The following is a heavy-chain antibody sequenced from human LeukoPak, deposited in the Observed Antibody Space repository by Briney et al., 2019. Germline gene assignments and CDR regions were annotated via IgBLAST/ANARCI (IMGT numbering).Heavy chain of an antibody. Sequence: PGGSLRLSCSASGFTFGSYGMHWVRQAPGKGLEWVALIWYHGNDVDYADSVKGRFTISRVNSKNTLYLQMNSVRAEDTAVYFCARDFWNEPSKYFDYWGQGTLVTVSS. CDR2: IWYHGNDV. CDR3: ARDFWNEPSKYFDY. CDR1: GFTFGSYG. D-gene: IGHD3-3*01. V-gene: IGHV3-33*01. J-gene: IGHJ4*02.